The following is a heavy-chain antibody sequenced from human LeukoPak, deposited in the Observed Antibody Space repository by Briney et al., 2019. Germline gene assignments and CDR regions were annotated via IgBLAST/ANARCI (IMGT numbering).Heavy chain of an antibody. CDR2: ISSGSSTI. J-gene: IGHJ4*02. CDR1: GFTFSSYS. Sequence: GGSLRLSCAASGFTFSSYSVNWVRQAPGKGLEWVSYISSGSSTISYADSVKGRFTISRDNAKNSLYLQMNSLRAEDTAVYYCARETQYYFDSWGQGTLVTVSS. CDR3: ARETQYYFDS. V-gene: IGHV3-48*04.